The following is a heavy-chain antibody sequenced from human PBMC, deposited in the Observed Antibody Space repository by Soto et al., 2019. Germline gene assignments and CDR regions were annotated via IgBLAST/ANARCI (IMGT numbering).Heavy chain of an antibody. Sequence: SETLSLTCTVSGGSISSFYWSWIRQPPGKGLEWIGYIYYSGSTNYNPSLKSRVTISVDTSKNQFSLKLISVTAADTAVYYCARGGANYDYIWGSYRPYYYYMDVWGKGTTVTVSS. J-gene: IGHJ6*03. V-gene: IGHV4-59*01. CDR2: IYYSGST. CDR1: GGSISSFY. D-gene: IGHD3-16*02. CDR3: ARGGANYDYIWGSYRPYYYYMDV.